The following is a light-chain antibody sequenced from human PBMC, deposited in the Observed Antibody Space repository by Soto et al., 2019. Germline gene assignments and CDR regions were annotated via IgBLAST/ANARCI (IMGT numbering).Light chain of an antibody. Sequence: QSVLTQSPSVSAAPGQKVTISCSGTSSNIGNNYVSWYQQFPGTAPKLLIYDNIKRPSGIPDRFSGSKSGTSATLVITGLQTGDEADYYCGTWDGSRNWVFGGGTKLTVL. CDR2: DNI. V-gene: IGLV1-51*01. CDR3: GTWDGSRNWV. CDR1: SSNIGNNY. J-gene: IGLJ3*02.